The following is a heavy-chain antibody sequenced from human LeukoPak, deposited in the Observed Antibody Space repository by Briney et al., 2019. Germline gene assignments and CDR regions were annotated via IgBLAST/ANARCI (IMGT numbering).Heavy chain of an antibody. CDR1: GFTFSSYA. CDR2: TSYDGSNK. J-gene: IGHJ4*02. Sequence: GGSLRLSCAASGFTFSSYAMHWVRQAPGKGLEWVAVTSYDGSNKYYADSVKGRFTISRDNSKNTLYLQMNSLRAEDTAVYYCAKVGGVAGTIDYWGQGTLVTVSS. D-gene: IGHD6-19*01. V-gene: IGHV3-30*04. CDR3: AKVGGVAGTIDY.